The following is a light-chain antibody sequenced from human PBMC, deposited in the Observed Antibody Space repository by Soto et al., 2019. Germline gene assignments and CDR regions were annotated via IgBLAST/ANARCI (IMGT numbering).Light chain of an antibody. CDR3: LQLYNFSWT. CDR1: QGIRND. Sequence: AIQMTQSPSSLSASVGCRVTITCRASQGIRNDLGWYQQKPGKAPKLLIYAASSLQSGVPSRFSGSGSGTDFTLTISRLQPEDFATYYCLQLYNFSWTFGQGTKVDLK. V-gene: IGKV1-6*01. CDR2: AAS. J-gene: IGKJ1*01.